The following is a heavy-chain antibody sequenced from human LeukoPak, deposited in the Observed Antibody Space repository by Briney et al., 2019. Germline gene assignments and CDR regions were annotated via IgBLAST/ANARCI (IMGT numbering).Heavy chain of an antibody. D-gene: IGHD6-13*01. J-gene: IGHJ4*02. CDR1: GFTFTAFS. CDR2: ITSGRTYT. Sequence: KPGGSLRLSCAASGFTFTAFSMNWVRHAPGKGLEWVSSITSGRTYTYYADSVKGRFTISRDIAKKSLYLQMNSLRADDSAVYYCARGEASSRFDYWGQGTLVTVSS. CDR3: ARGEASSRFDY. V-gene: IGHV3-21*01.